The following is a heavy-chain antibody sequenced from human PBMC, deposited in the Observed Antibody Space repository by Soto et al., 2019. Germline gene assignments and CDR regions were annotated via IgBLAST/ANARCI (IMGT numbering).Heavy chain of an antibody. CDR3: ARDPRGVVVISGVLNYYYYGMDV. V-gene: IGHV4-34*01. D-gene: IGHD3-22*01. CDR1: GGSFSGYY. CDR2: INHSGST. Sequence: PSETLSLTCAVYGGSFSGYYWSWIRQPPGKGLEWIGEINHSGSTNYNPSLTSRVTISVDTSKNQFSLKLSSVTAADTAVYYCARDPRGVVVISGVLNYYYYGMDVWGQGTTVTVSS. J-gene: IGHJ6*02.